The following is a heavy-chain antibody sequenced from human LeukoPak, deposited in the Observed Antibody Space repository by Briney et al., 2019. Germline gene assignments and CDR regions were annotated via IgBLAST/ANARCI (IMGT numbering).Heavy chain of an antibody. CDR1: GGSFSGYY. Sequence: SETLSLTCAVYGGSFSGYYWSWIRQPPGKGLEWIGEINHSGSTNYNPSLKSRVTISVDTSKNQFSLKLSSVTAADTAVYYCARRTIGVISLLDYWGQGTLVTVSS. J-gene: IGHJ4*02. CDR3: ARRTIGVISLLDY. D-gene: IGHD3-9*01. V-gene: IGHV4-34*01. CDR2: INHSGST.